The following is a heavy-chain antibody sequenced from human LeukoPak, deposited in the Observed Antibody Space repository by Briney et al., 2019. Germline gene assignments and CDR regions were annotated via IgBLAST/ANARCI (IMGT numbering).Heavy chain of an antibody. CDR1: TFTVSTNY. Sequence: PGGSLRLSCAASTFTVSTNYMTWVRQAPGKGLEWVSMICTGGSPYYADSVKGRFTISRDNSKNTLNLQMNSLRVEDTAVYYCVPLTDGSVVQWGQGTLVTVSS. V-gene: IGHV3-66*01. CDR2: ICTGGSP. CDR3: VPLTDGSVVQ. D-gene: IGHD3-10*01. J-gene: IGHJ4*02.